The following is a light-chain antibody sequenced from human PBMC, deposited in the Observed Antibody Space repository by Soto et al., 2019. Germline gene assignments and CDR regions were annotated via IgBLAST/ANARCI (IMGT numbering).Light chain of an antibody. J-gene: IGKJ1*01. V-gene: IGKV1-5*03. CDR3: QQYHTYWWT. CDR1: QDISSW. Sequence: DIQMTQSPSSLSASVVDRVTITCRASQDISSWLAWYQQKPGKAPKLLIYKASTLEGEVPSRFSGSGSETEFTLTINSLQPDDSATYYCQQYHTYWWTFGQGTKVDI. CDR2: KAS.